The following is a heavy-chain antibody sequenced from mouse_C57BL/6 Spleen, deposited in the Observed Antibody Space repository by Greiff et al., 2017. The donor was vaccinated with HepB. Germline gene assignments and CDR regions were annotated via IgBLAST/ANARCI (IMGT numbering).Heavy chain of an antibody. J-gene: IGHJ4*01. CDR2: IDPETGGT. CDR3: TRTAQAPMDY. CDR1: GYTFTDYE. V-gene: IGHV1-15*01. Sequence: VQLVESGAELVRPGASVTLSCKASGYTFTDYEMHWVKQTPVHGLEWIGAIDPETGGTAYNQKFKGKAILTADKSSSTAYMELRSLTSEDSAVYYCTRTAQAPMDYWGQGTSVTVSS. D-gene: IGHD3-2*02.